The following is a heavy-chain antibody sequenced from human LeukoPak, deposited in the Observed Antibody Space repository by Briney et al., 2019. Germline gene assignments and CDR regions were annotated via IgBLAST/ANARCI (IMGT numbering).Heavy chain of an antibody. CDR3: VRGPYGSSISNWFDP. J-gene: IGHJ5*02. D-gene: IGHD3-10*01. V-gene: IGHV4-34*01. Sequence: QSSETLSLTCAVYGGSFSGYYWSWIRQPPGKGLEWIGEINHSGSTNYNPSLKSRVTISVDTSKNQFSLKLSSVTAADTAVYYCVRGPYGSSISNWFDPWGQGLLVTVSS. CDR2: INHSGST. CDR1: GGSFSGYY.